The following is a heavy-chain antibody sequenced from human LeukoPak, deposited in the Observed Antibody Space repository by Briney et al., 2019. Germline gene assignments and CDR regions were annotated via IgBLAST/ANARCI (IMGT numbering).Heavy chain of an antibody. J-gene: IGHJ3*02. CDR3: ASLSSGSYYNRSLNDAFDI. V-gene: IGHV3-20*04. CDR2: INWNGGST. D-gene: IGHD3-10*02. CDR1: GFTLEDHG. Sequence: PGGALRLSCAASGFTLEDHGMSWVRQAPGKGLEWVSGINWNGGSTGYADSVKGRFTISRDNAKNSLYLQRNSLRAEDTALYYCASLSSGSYYNRSLNDAFDIWGQGTMVTVSS.